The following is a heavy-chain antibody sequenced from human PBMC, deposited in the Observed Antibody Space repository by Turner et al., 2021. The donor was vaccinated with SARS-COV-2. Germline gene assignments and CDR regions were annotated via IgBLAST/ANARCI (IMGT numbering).Heavy chain of an antibody. D-gene: IGHD1-26*01. V-gene: IGHV3-33*01. CDR1: GFTFSSYG. J-gene: IGHJ4*02. CDR2: IWYDGSNK. Sequence: VQLVESGGGGVQPGRSLRPSGAASGFTFSSYGMHWVRQAPGKGLEWVAVIWYDGSNKYNADSVKGRFTISRDNSKNTLYLQMNSLRAEDTAVYYCATGSGSYYFSPTYYFDYWGQGTLVTVSS. CDR3: ATGSGSYYFSPTYYFDY.